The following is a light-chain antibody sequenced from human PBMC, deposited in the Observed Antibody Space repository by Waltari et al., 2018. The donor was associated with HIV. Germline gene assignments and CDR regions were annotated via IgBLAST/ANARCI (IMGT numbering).Light chain of an antibody. V-gene: IGKV1-NL1*01. CDR2: CAF. CDR1: PDISNS. Sequence: DIQMTQSPSSLSASVGDTVTITCRASPDISNSLSWFQQPPGKGPKLLVHCAFMLQRGVPSRFRGSGSGTDYTLTISGLQAEDFATYFCQQYFGLPLTFGGGTRVEI. CDR3: QQYFGLPLT. J-gene: IGKJ4*01.